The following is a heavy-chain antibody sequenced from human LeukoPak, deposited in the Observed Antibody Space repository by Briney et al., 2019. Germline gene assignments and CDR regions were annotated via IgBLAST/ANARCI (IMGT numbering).Heavy chain of an antibody. CDR1: GFTFSSYS. CDR2: ISSSSSTI. J-gene: IGHJ6*03. Sequence: GGSLRLSCAASGFTFSSYSMNWVRQAPGKGLEWVSYISSSSSTIYYADSVKGRFTISRDNAKNSLYLQMNSLRAEDTAVYYCASTGGGRYYYYYYMDVWGKGTTVTVSS. V-gene: IGHV3-48*01. D-gene: IGHD3-16*01. CDR3: ASTGGGRYYYYYYMDV.